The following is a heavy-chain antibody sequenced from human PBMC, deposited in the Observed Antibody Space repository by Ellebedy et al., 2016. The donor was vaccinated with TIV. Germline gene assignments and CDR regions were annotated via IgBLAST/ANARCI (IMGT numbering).Heavy chain of an antibody. CDR2: IKRKAEGWRT. Sequence: PGGSLRLSCAASGFTFSHAYMIWVRQAPGTGLEWVGRIKRKAEGWRTDFAAPVRDRFSISRDDSKNTVYLQMNSLKTEDTAVYYCTTDLEGTHGGGPRDDALDIWGQGTVVTVSS. CDR3: TTDLEGTHGGGPRDDALDI. CDR1: GFTFSHAY. J-gene: IGHJ3*02. V-gene: IGHV3-15*01. D-gene: IGHD2-8*01.